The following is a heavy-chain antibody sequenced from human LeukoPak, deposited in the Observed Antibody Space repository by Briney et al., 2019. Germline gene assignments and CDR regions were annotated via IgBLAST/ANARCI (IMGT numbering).Heavy chain of an antibody. CDR2: IYSGGST. V-gene: IGHV3-66*01. J-gene: IGHJ2*01. D-gene: IGHD6-19*01. CDR3: ARGRLGGWRKFYWYFDL. CDR1: GFTVSSNY. Sequence: GGSLRLSCAASGFTVSSNYMSWVRQAPGKGLEWVSVIYSGGSTYYADSVKGRFTISRDNSKNTLYLQMNSLRAEDTAVYYCARGRLGGWRKFYWYFDLWGRGTLVTVSS.